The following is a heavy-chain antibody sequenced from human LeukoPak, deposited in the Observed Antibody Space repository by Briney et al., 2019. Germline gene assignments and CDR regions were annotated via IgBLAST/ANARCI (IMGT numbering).Heavy chain of an antibody. CDR2: IKQDGSEK. CDR1: AFIISDYW. V-gene: IGHV3-7*01. D-gene: IGHD3-10*01. J-gene: IGHJ4*02. CDR3: VRGAYYAAY. Sequence: PGGPLRLSCAASAFIISDYWMSWVRQTPGKGLEWVANIKQDGSEKHYVDSAKGRFTISRDNVKNALYLQMNSLRVEDTGVYYCVRGAYYAAYWGQGTLVSVSS.